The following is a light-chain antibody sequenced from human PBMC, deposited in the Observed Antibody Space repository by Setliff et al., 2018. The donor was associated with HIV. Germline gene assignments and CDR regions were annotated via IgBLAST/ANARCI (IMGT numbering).Light chain of an antibody. CDR3: SSYSSASTLTL. CDR2: EVT. J-gene: IGLJ2*01. V-gene: IGLV2-14*01. Sequence: QSVLTQPASVSGSPGQSITISCTGTSSDIGGHNYVSWYQQHPGKAPKLIIYEVTNRPSGVSNRFSGSKSGNTASLTISGLQAEDEADYYCSSYSSASTLTLFGGGTKVPS. CDR1: SSDIGGHNY.